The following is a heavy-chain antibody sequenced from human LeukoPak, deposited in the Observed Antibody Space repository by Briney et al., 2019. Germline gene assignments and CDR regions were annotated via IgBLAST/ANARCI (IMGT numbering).Heavy chain of an antibody. CDR2: IYTSGST. CDR3: ARDVESRYYYYYMDV. Sequence: TPSETLSLTCTVSGGSISSGSYYWSWIRQPAGKGLEWIGRIYTSGSTNYNPFLKSRVTISVDTSKNQFSLKLSSVTAADTAVYYCARDVESRYYYYYMDVWGKGTTVTVSS. J-gene: IGHJ6*03. V-gene: IGHV4-61*02. CDR1: GGSISSGSYY.